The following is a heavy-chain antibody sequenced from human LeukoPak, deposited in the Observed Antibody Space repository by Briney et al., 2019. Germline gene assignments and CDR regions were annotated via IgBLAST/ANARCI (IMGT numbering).Heavy chain of an antibody. CDR3: TRTGSTGGY. CDR2: IHYSGST. V-gene: IGHV4-61*01. CDR1: GGSVSGGNYY. D-gene: IGHD1-7*01. J-gene: IGHJ4*02. Sequence: SETLSLTCTVSGGSVSGGNYYCSWIRQSPGKGLEWTGYIHYSGSTAYNPSLKSRVTMSIDTSKNQFSLNLSSATAADTAVYYCTRTGSTGGYWGQGTLVTVSS.